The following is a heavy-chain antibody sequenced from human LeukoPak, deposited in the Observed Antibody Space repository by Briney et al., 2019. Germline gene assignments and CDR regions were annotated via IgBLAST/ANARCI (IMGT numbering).Heavy chain of an antibody. CDR3: ARVSPDIVVVPAAILPYYFDY. Sequence: GGSLRLSCAASGFTFSSYSMNWVRPAPGKGLEWVSSISSSSSYIYYADSVKGRFTISRDNAKNSLYLQMNSLRAEDTAVYYCARVSPDIVVVPAAILPYYFDYWGQGTLVTVSS. CDR1: GFTFSSYS. J-gene: IGHJ4*02. CDR2: ISSSSSYI. D-gene: IGHD2-2*02. V-gene: IGHV3-21*01.